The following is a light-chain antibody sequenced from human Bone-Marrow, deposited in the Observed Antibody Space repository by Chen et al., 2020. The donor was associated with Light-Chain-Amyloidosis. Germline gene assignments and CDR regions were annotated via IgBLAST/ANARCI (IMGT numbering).Light chain of an antibody. CDR2: IDT. CDR3: QSADSSGTYEVI. CDR1: DLPTKY. Sequence: YELTQPPSVSVSPGRTARITCSGDDLPTKYAYWYQQKPGQAPVLVIHIDTERPPGISERFSGSSSGTTATLTISVVQAEDEADYHCQSADSSGTYEVIFGGGTKLTVL. J-gene: IGLJ2*01. V-gene: IGLV3-25*03.